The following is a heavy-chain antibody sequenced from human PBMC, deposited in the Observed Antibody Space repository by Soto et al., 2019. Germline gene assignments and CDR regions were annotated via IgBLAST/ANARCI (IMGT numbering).Heavy chain of an antibody. V-gene: IGHV1-69*13. J-gene: IGHJ6*02. CDR1: GGTFSSYA. CDR3: ARGRYGILTGYSWSPKSSYYYGMDV. CDR2: IIPIFGTA. D-gene: IGHD3-9*01. Sequence: GAAVKVSCKASGGTFSSYAISWVRQAPGQGLEWMGGIIPIFGTANYAQKFQGRVTITADESTSTAYMELSSLRSEDTAVYYCARGRYGILTGYSWSPKSSYYYGMDVWGQGTTVTVSS.